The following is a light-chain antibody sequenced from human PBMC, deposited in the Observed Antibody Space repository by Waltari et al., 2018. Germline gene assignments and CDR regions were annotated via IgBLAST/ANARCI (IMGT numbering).Light chain of an antibody. V-gene: IGKV3-15*01. J-gene: IGKJ5*01. Sequence: EVVMTHSPAPLSVSPGGKAPRSSRDSQSIATTVAWYPQRRGQAPRLLIFDAPTRATSISGRFSGSGSGTEFTLTISSLQSEDSAVYYCQQYNRWPPITFGQGTRLEIK. CDR3: QQYNRWPPIT. CDR2: DAP. CDR1: QSIATT.